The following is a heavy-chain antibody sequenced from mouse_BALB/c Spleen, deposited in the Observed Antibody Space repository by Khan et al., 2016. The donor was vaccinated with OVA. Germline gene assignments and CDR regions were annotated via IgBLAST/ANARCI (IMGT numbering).Heavy chain of an antibody. Sequence: VQLQQSGAELVKPGASVKLSCTASGFNIKDTYIHWVKQRPEQGLEWIGRIDPEFGNTKYDPKFQDKATIIADTSSNTAYLHLSSLTSEDTAVYFCTSTESHYYGSYGIDYWGQGTSVTVSS. CDR2: IDPEFGNT. J-gene: IGHJ4*01. V-gene: IGHV14-3*02. CDR3: TSTESHYYGSYGIDY. D-gene: IGHD1-2*01. CDR1: GFNIKDTY.